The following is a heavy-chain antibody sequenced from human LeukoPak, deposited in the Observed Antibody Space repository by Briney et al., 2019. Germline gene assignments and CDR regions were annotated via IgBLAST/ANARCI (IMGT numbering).Heavy chain of an antibody. CDR1: GFTFSSYA. D-gene: IGHD1-26*01. CDR2: ISGSGGST. J-gene: IGHJ4*02. V-gene: IGHV3-23*01. CDR3: AKLQWELIRAFEY. Sequence: GGSLRLSCAASGFTFSSYAMSWVRQAPGKGLEWVSAISGSGGSTYYADSVKGWFTISRDNSKNTLYLQMNSLRAEDTAVYYCAKLQWELIRAFEYWGQGALVTVSS.